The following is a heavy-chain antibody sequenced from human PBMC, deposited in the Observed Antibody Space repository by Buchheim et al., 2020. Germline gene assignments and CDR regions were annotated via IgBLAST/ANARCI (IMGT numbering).Heavy chain of an antibody. CDR2: INHSGST. D-gene: IGHD2-2*01. V-gene: IGHV4-34*01. CDR3: ARLVYCSSTSCYASRYGMDV. Sequence: QVQLQESGPGLVKPSETLSLTCAVSGGSFSGYYWSWIRQPPGKGLEWIGEINHSGSTNYNPSLKSRVPISVDTTNNQFSLKLSSVTAADTAVYYCARLVYCSSTSCYASRYGMDVWGQET. CDR1: GGSFSGYY. J-gene: IGHJ6*02.